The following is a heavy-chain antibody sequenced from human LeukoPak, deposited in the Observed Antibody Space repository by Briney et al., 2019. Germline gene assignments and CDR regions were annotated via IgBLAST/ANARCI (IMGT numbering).Heavy chain of an antibody. D-gene: IGHD3-22*01. CDR3: AKEIRVYYYDSSGYLGGGFDY. V-gene: IGHV1-18*01. J-gene: IGHJ4*02. CDR1: GYTFTSYG. CDR2: ISAYNGNT. Sequence: ASVKVSCKASGYTFTSYGISWVRQAPGQGLEWMGWISAYNGNTNYAQKLQGRVTITTDTSTSTAYMELRSLRSDDTAVYYCAKEIRVYYYDSSGYLGGGFDYWGQGTLVTVSS.